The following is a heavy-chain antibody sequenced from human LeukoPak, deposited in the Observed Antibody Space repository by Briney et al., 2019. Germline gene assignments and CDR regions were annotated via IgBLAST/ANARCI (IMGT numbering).Heavy chain of an antibody. J-gene: IGHJ6*03. V-gene: IGHV4-59*11. CDR3: ARGRYYMDV. CDR1: GGSISSHY. Sequence: SETLSLTCTVSGGSISSHYWSWIRQPPGKGLEWIGYIYYSGSTNYNPSLKSRVTISVDTSKNQFSLKLSSVTAADTAVYYCARGRYYMDVRGKGTTVTVSS. CDR2: IYYSGST.